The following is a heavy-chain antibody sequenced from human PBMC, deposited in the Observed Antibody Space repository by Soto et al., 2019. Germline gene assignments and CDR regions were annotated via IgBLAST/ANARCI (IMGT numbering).Heavy chain of an antibody. CDR3: AKDVPRFGDILTGYYPPFDY. CDR2: ISGSGGST. D-gene: IGHD3-9*01. CDR1: GFTFSSYA. J-gene: IGHJ4*02. V-gene: IGHV3-23*01. Sequence: EVQLLASGGGLVQPGGSLRLSCAASGFTFSSYAMSWVRQAPGKGLEWVSAISGSGGSTYYADSVKGRFTISRDNSKNTLYLQMNSLRAEDTAVYYCAKDVPRFGDILTGYYPPFDYWGQGTLVTVSS.